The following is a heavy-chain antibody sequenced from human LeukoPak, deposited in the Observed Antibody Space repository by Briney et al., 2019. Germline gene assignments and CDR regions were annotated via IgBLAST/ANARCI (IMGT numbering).Heavy chain of an antibody. D-gene: IGHD2-21*01. J-gene: IGHJ3*02. CDR2: IRTSSTTI. V-gene: IGHV3-48*02. Sequence: PGGSLRLSCVASGFTFSSYSMNWVRQAPGKGLEWVSYIRTSSTTIYYADSVKGRFTISRDNAKNSLYLQMNSLRDEDTAVYYCATDVAYAFDIWGQGTMVTVSS. CDR1: GFTFSSYS. CDR3: ATDVAYAFDI.